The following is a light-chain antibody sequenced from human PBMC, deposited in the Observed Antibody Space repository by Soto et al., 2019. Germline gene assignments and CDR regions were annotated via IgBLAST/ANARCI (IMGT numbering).Light chain of an antibody. CDR1: SNDVGSYNL. V-gene: IGLV2-23*02. J-gene: IGLJ2*01. CDR3: CSYAGSSAVL. CDR2: EVS. Sequence: QSALTQPASVSGSPGQSITISCTGSSNDVGSYNLVSWYQQHPGKAPKVMIYEVSERPSGVSNRFSGSKSGNTASLTISRLQAEDEADYYCCSYAGSSAVLFGGGTKVTVL.